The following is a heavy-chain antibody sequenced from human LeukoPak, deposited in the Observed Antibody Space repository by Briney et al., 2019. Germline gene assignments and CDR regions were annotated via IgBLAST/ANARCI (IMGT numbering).Heavy chain of an antibody. CDR2: IYNSGST. CDR1: GGSISSYY. V-gene: IGHV4-59*01. D-gene: IGHD1-14*01. CDR3: AGTYKYSYYYYMDV. Sequence: SETLSLTCSVSGGSISSYYWSWIRQPPGKGLEWIGYIYNSGSTNYNPSLKSRVTTSADTSKNQFALKLSSVTAADTAVYYCAGTYKYSYYYYMDVWGKGTTVTISS. J-gene: IGHJ6*03.